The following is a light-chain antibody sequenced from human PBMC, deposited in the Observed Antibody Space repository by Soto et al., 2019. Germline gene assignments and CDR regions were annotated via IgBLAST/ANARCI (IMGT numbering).Light chain of an antibody. Sequence: QSVLTQPPSASGTPGQRVTISCSGSSSNIGSNYVYWYQQLPGTAPKLLIYSNNQRPSGVPDRFSGSKSGTSASLAISGLRSEDEADYYCAAWDDSLSGQVFGGGTTLTVL. J-gene: IGLJ3*02. CDR1: SSNIGSNY. V-gene: IGLV1-47*02. CDR2: SNN. CDR3: AAWDDSLSGQV.